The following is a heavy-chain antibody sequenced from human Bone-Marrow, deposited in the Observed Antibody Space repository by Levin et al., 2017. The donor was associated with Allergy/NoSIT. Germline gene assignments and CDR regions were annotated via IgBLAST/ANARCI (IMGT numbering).Heavy chain of an antibody. V-gene: IGHV4-59*01. CDR3: ARVNSSGWTADAFDI. J-gene: IGHJ3*02. CDR2: IYYSGST. D-gene: IGHD6-19*01. CDR1: GGSISSYY. Sequence: SETLSLTCTVSGGSISSYYWSWIRQPPGKGLEWIGYIYYSGSTNYNPSLKSRVTISVDTSKNQFSLKLSSVTAADTAVYYCARVNSSGWTADAFDIWGQGTMVTVSS.